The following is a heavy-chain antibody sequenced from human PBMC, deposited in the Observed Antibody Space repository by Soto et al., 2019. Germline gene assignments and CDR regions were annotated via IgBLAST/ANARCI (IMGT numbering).Heavy chain of an antibody. D-gene: IGHD2-8*01. CDR3: TRDDVNFNGDRYYGVPMDV. CDR1: GFSVRSKY. J-gene: IGHJ6*04. CDR2: IQSGGTT. V-gene: IGHV3-66*01. Sequence: EVQLVESGGDLVQPGGSLRLSCAASGFSVRSKYMSWARQAPGKGLEWVSLIQSGGTTYYAGSVKGSFTISRDYSENTLFLQMNSLRVEDTALYYCTRDDVNFNGDRYYGVPMDVWGKGTTVTVSA.